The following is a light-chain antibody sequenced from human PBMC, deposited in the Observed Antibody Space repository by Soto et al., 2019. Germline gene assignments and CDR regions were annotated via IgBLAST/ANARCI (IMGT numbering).Light chain of an antibody. V-gene: IGKV3-15*01. CDR1: QSVNSD. CDR3: QQYNNWPPYT. Sequence: EIVLTQSPATLSVSPGNRATLSCRASQSVNSDLAWYQQKPGQAPRLLIYGASTRATGTPTRFSGSGSGTAFTLPISSLQSEDFAVYFCQQYNNWPPYTFGQGTKLEIK. CDR2: GAS. J-gene: IGKJ2*01.